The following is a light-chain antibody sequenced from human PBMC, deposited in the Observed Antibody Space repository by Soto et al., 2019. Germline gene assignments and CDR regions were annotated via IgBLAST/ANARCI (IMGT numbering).Light chain of an antibody. CDR1: SSNIESNT. CDR2: SNY. CDR3: AAWDDILNGYV. V-gene: IGLV1-44*01. Sequence: QAVVTQPPSASGTPGQRVTISCSGSSSNIESNTVTWYQQLPGTATKLVIYSNYDRPSGVPDRFSGSTSGTSASLVIGGLQSEDEADYYCAAWDDILNGYVFGGGTKLTVL. J-gene: IGLJ1*01.